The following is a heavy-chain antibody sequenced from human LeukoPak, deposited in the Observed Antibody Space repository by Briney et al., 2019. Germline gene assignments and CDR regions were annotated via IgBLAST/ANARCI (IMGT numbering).Heavy chain of an antibody. V-gene: IGHV3-33*01. CDR3: AREKDGDAFDI. CDR1: GFTFSGNG. Sequence: HPGKSLRLSCRASGFTFSGNGMHWVRQPPGKGLEWVAVIWYDGSIQYYAESVKGRFTISRDNAKNSLYLQMNSLRAEDTAVYYCAREKDGDAFDIWGQGTMVTVSS. J-gene: IGHJ3*02. CDR2: IWYDGSIQ. D-gene: IGHD2-15*01.